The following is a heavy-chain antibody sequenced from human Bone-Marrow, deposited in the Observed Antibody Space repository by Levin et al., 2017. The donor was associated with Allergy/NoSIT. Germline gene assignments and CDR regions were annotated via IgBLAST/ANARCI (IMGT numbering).Heavy chain of an antibody. J-gene: IGHJ3*02. CDR1: GFTFGDST. CDR3: SRDQADNADGFDI. V-gene: IGHV3-49*03. D-gene: IGHD1-1*01. CDR2: IRSKASGGTT. Sequence: AGGSLRLSCAASGFTFGDSTMNWFRQAPGKGLEWVGFIRSKASGGTTDYAASVKGRFTISRDDSKSIASLQMNSLKPEDTAVYYCSRDQADNADGFDIWGQGTVVTVS.